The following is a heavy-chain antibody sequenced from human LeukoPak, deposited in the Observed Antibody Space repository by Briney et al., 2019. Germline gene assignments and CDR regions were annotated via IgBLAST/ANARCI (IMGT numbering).Heavy chain of an antibody. Sequence: GGSLRLSCAASGFTFSHYGMNWVRQAPGKGLMWVSRISSDGSSTSYADSVKGRFTISRDNAKNTLYLQMNSLRAEDTAVYYCARGPYYYDSSGYSFFGYWGQGTLVTVSS. CDR3: ARGPYYYDSSGYSFFGY. V-gene: IGHV3-74*01. CDR2: ISSDGSST. J-gene: IGHJ4*02. D-gene: IGHD3-22*01. CDR1: GFTFSHYG.